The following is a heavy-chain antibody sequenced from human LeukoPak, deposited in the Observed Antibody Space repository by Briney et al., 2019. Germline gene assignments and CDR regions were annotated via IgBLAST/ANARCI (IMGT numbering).Heavy chain of an antibody. D-gene: IGHD3-10*01. CDR2: IYPGDSDT. J-gene: IGHJ4*02. V-gene: IGHV5-51*01. Sequence: GESLKISCKGSGYSFTSYCIGWVRQMPGKGLEWMGIIYPGDSDTRYSPSFQGQVTISADKSISTAYLQWSSLKASDTAMYYCARRYYYGSGSYYSYFDYWGQGTLVTVSS. CDR1: GYSFTSYC. CDR3: ARRYYYGSGSYYSYFDY.